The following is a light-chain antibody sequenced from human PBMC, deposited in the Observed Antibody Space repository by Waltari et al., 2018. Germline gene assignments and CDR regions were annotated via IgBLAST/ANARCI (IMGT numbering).Light chain of an antibody. J-gene: IGLJ1*01. Sequence: SYVLTQPPSVSVAPGETASITCGDNNIGGSSVHWYQQKPGQAPVLIVYDDSGRPSGIPERFSGSNSGNTATLTISRVEAGDEADYYCQVWDSASDHYVFGTGTKVTAL. CDR2: DDS. CDR1: NIGGSS. CDR3: QVWDSASDHYV. V-gene: IGLV3-21*02.